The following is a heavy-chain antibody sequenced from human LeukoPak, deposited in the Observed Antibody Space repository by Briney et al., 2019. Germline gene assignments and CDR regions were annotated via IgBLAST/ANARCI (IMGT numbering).Heavy chain of an antibody. J-gene: IGHJ4*02. Sequence: PGGSLRLSCAASGFTFSSYAMTWVRQAPWKGLEWVSAISTSGDNTYYADSVRGRFTISRDNSKNTLYLQMNSLRADDTAVYYCARKVYHRFDYWGQGTLVTVSS. CDR2: ISTSGDNT. D-gene: IGHD2-2*01. CDR3: ARKVYHRFDY. V-gene: IGHV3-23*01. CDR1: GFTFSSYA.